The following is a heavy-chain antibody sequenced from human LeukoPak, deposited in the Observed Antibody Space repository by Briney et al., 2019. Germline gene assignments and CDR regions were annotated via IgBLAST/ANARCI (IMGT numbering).Heavy chain of an antibody. D-gene: IGHD2-15*01. Sequence: GGSLRLSCAASGFTFSSYSMTWVRQAPGKGLEWVANINQDGSEKYYVGSVKGRFTISRDNAKNSLYLQMNSLRAEDTAVYYCARGLFKLAAIDYWGQGTLVTVSS. J-gene: IGHJ4*02. CDR2: INQDGSEK. CDR3: ARGLFKLAAIDY. CDR1: GFTFSSYS. V-gene: IGHV3-7*03.